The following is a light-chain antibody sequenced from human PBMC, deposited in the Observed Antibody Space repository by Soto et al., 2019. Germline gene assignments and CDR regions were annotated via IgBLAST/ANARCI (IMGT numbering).Light chain of an antibody. CDR2: SAS. CDR1: QGVRDD. J-gene: IGKJ4*01. CDR3: LPESNYPLT. V-gene: IGKV1-6*01. Sequence: ATQITQSPSSLSPFVGDRVTITCRASQGVRDDVGWYQQKPGKAPKLLIYSASTLQSEVPSRFSGSGSGTDFTLTISGLQPEDFATYYCLPESNYPLTFGGGTKVDIK.